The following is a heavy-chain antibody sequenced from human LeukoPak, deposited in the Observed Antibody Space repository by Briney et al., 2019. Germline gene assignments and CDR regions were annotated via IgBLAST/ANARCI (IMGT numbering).Heavy chain of an antibody. J-gene: IGHJ4*02. CDR2: MNNDGRVI. Sequence: PGGSLRLSCAASGLIVSSNYMSWVRQAPGKGLVWVARMNNDGRVISYADSVKGRFTISRDNAKNTLYLQMNSLRAEDTAVYYCAREFEATGFWALDYWGQGTLVTASS. CDR3: AREFEATGFWALDY. CDR1: GLIVSSNY. D-gene: IGHD3-16*01. V-gene: IGHV3-74*01.